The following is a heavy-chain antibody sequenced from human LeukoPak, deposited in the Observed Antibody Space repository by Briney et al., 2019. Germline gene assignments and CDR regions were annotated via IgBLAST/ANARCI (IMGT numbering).Heavy chain of an antibody. V-gene: IGHV3-7*01. J-gene: IGHJ3*01. Sequence: GGSLRLSCAASGFTFSSYWMSWVRQAPGKGLECVANIKEDGSEEYYVDSVKGRFSISRDNAKNSLYLQMNSLRAEDAAVYYCARDWLAGNPYHAFDLWGKGTMVTVSS. CDR2: IKEDGSEE. D-gene: IGHD3-22*01. CDR1: GFTFSSYW. CDR3: ARDWLAGNPYHAFDL.